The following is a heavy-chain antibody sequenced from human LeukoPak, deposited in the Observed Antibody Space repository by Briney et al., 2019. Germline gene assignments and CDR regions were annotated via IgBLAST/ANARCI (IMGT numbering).Heavy chain of an antibody. CDR2: IYYGGST. CDR3: ARGYSYGYGYYYCGMDV. J-gene: IGHJ6*02. D-gene: IGHD5-18*01. V-gene: IGHV4-59*01. Sequence: SETLSLTCTVSGGSISSYYWIWIRHPPAKGLEWIGYIYYGGSTNYNPSHKSRGTIAVDPSKNQFSLKLSSVPAADTAVYYCARGYSYGYGYYYCGMDVWGQGTTVTVSS. CDR1: GGSISSYY.